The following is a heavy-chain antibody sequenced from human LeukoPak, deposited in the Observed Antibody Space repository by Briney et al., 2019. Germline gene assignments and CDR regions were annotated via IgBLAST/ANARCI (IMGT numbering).Heavy chain of an antibody. V-gene: IGHV4-59*12. CDR2: SYHDGST. Sequence: SETLSLTCTVSDGSISSYYWSWIRQPPGRVLEWIGYSYHDGSTYYNPSLKSRVTISIDKSKNQFSLKVTSVTAADTAMYYCARSFWSGGNWFDPWGQGTLVTVSS. CDR3: ARSFWSGGNWFDP. CDR1: DGSISSYY. J-gene: IGHJ5*02. D-gene: IGHD3-3*01.